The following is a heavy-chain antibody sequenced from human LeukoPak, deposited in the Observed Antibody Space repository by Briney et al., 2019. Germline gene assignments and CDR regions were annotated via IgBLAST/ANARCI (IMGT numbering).Heavy chain of an antibody. J-gene: IGHJ6*03. CDR3: ARDHRGYSGPDNYYYYYYMDV. Sequence: GGSLRLSCAASGFTFSSYSMNWVRQAPGKGLEGVSSISSSSSYIYYADSVKGRFTISRDNAKNSLYLQMNSLRAEDTAVYYCARDHRGYSGPDNYYYYYYMDVWGKGTTVTVSS. CDR2: ISSSSSYI. V-gene: IGHV3-21*01. D-gene: IGHD5-12*01. CDR1: GFTFSSYS.